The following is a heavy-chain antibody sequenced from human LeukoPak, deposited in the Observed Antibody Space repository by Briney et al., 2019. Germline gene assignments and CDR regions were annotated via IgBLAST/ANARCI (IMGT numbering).Heavy chain of an antibody. CDR3: AGGRRYSASWYGDS. Sequence: GGSLRLSCAASGFTFSNYWMHWIRQAPGKGLEWVSYISGSGSTTYYADSVRGRFTISRDNAKNSLYLQMNSLRAEDTAVYYCAGGRRYSASWYGDSWGQGTLVTVSS. D-gene: IGHD6-13*01. V-gene: IGHV3-11*01. CDR1: GFTFSNYW. CDR2: ISGSGSTT. J-gene: IGHJ5*01.